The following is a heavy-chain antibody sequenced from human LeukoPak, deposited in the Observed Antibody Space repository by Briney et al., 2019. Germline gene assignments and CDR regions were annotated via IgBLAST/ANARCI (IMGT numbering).Heavy chain of an antibody. CDR1: NGSISSSAYY. CDR2: VYFSGIT. D-gene: IGHD1-26*01. CDR3: ATSVGSGSYHIFDAFDI. Sequence: SETLSLTCTVSNGSISSSAYYWGWVRQSPGKGLQWIGSVYFSGITYYNESLKSRLTISVDKSNNQFSLKVRSVTAADTAVYYCATSVGSGSYHIFDAFDIWGQGAMVIVSS. J-gene: IGHJ3*02. V-gene: IGHV4-39*07.